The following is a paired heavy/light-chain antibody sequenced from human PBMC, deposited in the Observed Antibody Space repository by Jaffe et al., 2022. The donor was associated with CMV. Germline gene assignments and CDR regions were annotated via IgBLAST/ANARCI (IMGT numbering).Heavy chain of an antibody. D-gene: IGHD3-3*02. CDR3: AKDRRRAALPGDFDF. CDR1: GFSFSSFA. Sequence: EVQLLESGGGLVQPGGSLRLSCAASGFSFSSFAMTWVRQAPGKGLEWVSAISGSGSTTFYTDSAKGRFTISRDNSKNTLYVQMNSLRAEDTAVYYCAKDRRRAALPGDFDFWGQGTLVTVSS. V-gene: IGHV3-23*01. CDR2: ISGSGSTT. J-gene: IGHJ4*02.
Light chain of an antibody. CDR1: SSDVGGYKS. Sequence: QSALTQPASVSGSPGQSITISCTGTSSDVGGYKSVAWYQQHPGKAPKLMIYDVSNRPSGVSNRFSGSKSGNTASLTISGLQADDEADYYCSSYTSSNVVFGGGTKVAVL. CDR2: DVS. V-gene: IGLV2-14*03. J-gene: IGLJ2*01. CDR3: SSYTSSNVV.